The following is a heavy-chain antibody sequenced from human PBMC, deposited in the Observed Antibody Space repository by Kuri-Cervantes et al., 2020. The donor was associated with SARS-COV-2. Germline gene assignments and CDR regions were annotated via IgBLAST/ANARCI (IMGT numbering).Heavy chain of an antibody. V-gene: IGHV4-39*07. CDR3: ARYSLGYCSGGSCYSGFDY. CDR2: IYYSEST. D-gene: IGHD2-15*01. CDR1: GGSISSSSYY. Sequence: ESLKISCTVSGGSISSSSYYWGWIRQPPGKGLEWIGSIYYSESTYYNPSLKSRVTISVDTSKNQFSLKLSSVTAADTAVYYCARYSLGYCSGGSCYSGFDYWGQGTLVTVSS. J-gene: IGHJ4*02.